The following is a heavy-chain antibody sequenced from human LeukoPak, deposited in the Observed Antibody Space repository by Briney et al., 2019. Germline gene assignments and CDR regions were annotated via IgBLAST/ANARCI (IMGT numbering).Heavy chain of an antibody. CDR1: GGSISSGSYY. V-gene: IGHV4-61*02. CDR2: IYTSGST. Sequence: SETLSLTCTVSGGSISSGSYYWSWIRQPAGKGLEWIGRIYTSGSTNYNPSLKSRVTISVDTSKNQFSLKLGSVTAADTAVYYCAREEALGSGSFDYWGQGTLVTVSS. J-gene: IGHJ4*02. D-gene: IGHD1-26*01. CDR3: AREEALGSGSFDY.